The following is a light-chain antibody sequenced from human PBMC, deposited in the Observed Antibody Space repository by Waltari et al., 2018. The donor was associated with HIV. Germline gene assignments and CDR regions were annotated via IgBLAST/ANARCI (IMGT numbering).Light chain of an antibody. CDR2: DVT. Sequence: QSALTQPASVSGSPGQSITISCAGGSTDVGVYNYVSWYQQYPGKVPKVVIYDVTERPSGVSNRFSCSKSGNTASLTISGLQAEDEADYYCCSFAGTNTWVFGGGTRLTV. V-gene: IGLV2-23*02. CDR3: CSFAGTNTWV. J-gene: IGLJ3*02. CDR1: STDVGVYNY.